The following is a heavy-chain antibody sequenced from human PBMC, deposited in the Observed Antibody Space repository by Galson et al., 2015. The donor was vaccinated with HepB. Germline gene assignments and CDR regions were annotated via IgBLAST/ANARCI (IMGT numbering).Heavy chain of an antibody. CDR2: IIPILGIA. D-gene: IGHD3-22*01. CDR1: GGTFSSYA. V-gene: IGHV1-69*04. Sequence: SVKVSCKASGGTFSSYAISWVRQAPGQGLEWMGRIIPILGIANYAQKFQGRVTITADKSTSTAYMELSSLRSEDTAVYYCARGYYYDSSGYSDGFDYWGQGTLVTVSS. J-gene: IGHJ4*02. CDR3: ARGYYYDSSGYSDGFDY.